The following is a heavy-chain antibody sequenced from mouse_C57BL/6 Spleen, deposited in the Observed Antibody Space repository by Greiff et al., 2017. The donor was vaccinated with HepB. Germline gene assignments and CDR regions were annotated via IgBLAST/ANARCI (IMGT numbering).Heavy chain of an antibody. CDR2: INPSNGGT. Sequence: QVQLQQPGTELVKPGASVKLSCKASGYTFTSYWMHWVKQRPGQGLEWIGNINPSNGGTNYNEKFKSKATLTVDKSSSTAYLQLSSLTSEDSAVYYCARSGYYGSSWYCFDYWGQGTTLTVSS. CDR3: ARSGYYGSSWYCFDY. D-gene: IGHD1-1*01. V-gene: IGHV1-53*01. CDR1: GYTFTSYW. J-gene: IGHJ2*01.